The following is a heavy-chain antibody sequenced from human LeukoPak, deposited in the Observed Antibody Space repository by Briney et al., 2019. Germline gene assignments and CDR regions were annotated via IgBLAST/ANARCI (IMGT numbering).Heavy chain of an antibody. CDR3: AKEAQGCSITSCYFDS. J-gene: IGHJ4*02. CDR2: ITGSGGNT. Sequence: QPGGSLRLSCAASGFTFSSYAMSWVRQAPWKGLEWVSAITGSGGNTYYADSVKGRFTISRDNSKNTLFLQMNSLRAEDTAVYYCAKEAQGCSITSCYFDSWGQGTLVTVSS. V-gene: IGHV3-23*01. D-gene: IGHD2-2*01. CDR1: GFTFSSYA.